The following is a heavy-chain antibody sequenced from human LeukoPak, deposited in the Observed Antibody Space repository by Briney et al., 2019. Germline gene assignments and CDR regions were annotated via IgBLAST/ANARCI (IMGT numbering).Heavy chain of an antibody. CDR2: INHSGST. Sequence: SETLSLTCAVYGGSFSGYYWSWIRQPPGKGLEWIGEINHSGSTNYNPSLKSRVTISVDTSKNQFSLKLSSVTAADTAVYYCARHVRYYDSSGYYGYWGQGTLVTVSS. J-gene: IGHJ4*02. V-gene: IGHV4-34*01. CDR1: GGSFSGYY. D-gene: IGHD3-22*01. CDR3: ARHVRYYDSSGYYGY.